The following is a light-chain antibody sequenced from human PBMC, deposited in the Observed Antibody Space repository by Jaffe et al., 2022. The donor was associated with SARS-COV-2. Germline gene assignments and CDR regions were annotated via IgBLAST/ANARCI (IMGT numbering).Light chain of an antibody. V-gene: IGKV1-39*01. J-gene: IGKJ3*01. CDR3: QQSYSTPPEGDFT. CDR1: QSISSY. Sequence: DIQMTQSPSSLSASVGDRVTITCRASQSISSYLNWYQQKPGKAPKLLIYAASSLQSGVPSRFSGSGSGTDFTLTISSLQPEDFATYYCQQSYSTPPEGDFTFGPGTKVDIK. CDR2: AAS.